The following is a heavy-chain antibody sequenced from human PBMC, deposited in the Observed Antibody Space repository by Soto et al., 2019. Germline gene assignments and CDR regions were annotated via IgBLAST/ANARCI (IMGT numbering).Heavy chain of an antibody. J-gene: IGHJ4*02. V-gene: IGHV4-4*02. CDR3: ASVAAAGTSGGGYFDY. CDR2: IYHSGSN. Sequence: QVQLQESGPGLVKPSGTLSLTCAVSGGSISSSNWWSWVRQPPGKGLEWIGEIYHSGSNNYNPSLKSRVTRSVDKAKNQFSLKLSSVTAADTAVYYCASVAAAGTSGGGYFDYWGQGTLVTVSS. D-gene: IGHD6-13*01. CDR1: GGSISSSNW.